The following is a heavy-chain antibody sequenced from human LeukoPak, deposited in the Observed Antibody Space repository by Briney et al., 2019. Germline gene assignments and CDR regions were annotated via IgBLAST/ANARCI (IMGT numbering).Heavy chain of an antibody. V-gene: IGHV4-34*01. J-gene: IGHJ4*02. D-gene: IGHD6-13*01. CDR2: INHSGST. Sequence: SSETLSLTCAVYGGSFSGYYWSWIRQPPGKGLEWIGEINHSGSTNYNPSLKSRVTISVDTSKNQFSLKLRSVTAADTAVYYCARGKRGYSSSWYDYWGQGTLVTVSS. CDR3: ARGKRGYSSSWYDY. CDR1: GGSFSGYY.